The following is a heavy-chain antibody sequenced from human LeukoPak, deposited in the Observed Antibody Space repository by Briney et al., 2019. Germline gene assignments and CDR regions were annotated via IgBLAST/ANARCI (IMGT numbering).Heavy chain of an antibody. J-gene: IGHJ5*02. D-gene: IGHD3-3*01. V-gene: IGHV4-39*01. CDR2: IYYSGST. Sequence: SETLSLTCTVSGGSISSSSYYWGWIRQPPGKGLEWIGSIYYSGSTYYNPSLKGRVTISVDTSKNQFSLKLSSVTAADAAVYYCARHGWSGYGQSWFDPWGQGTLVTVSS. CDR3: ARHGWSGYGQSWFDP. CDR1: GGSISSSSYY.